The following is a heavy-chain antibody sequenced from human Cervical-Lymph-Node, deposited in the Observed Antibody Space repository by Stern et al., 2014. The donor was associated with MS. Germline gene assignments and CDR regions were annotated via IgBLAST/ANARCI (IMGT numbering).Heavy chain of an antibody. Sequence: EVQLVESGGGLVKPGESLRLSCDASGFTFSHYSINWVRQATGKGLELISSIRNNSTHTYYADSVEGRFTISRDSAKDSVSLHMVSLRAEDTAVYYCARARVGDYARSPHLDSWGQGTLVTVSS. J-gene: IGHJ4*02. D-gene: IGHD4-17*01. CDR3: ARARVGDYARSPHLDS. CDR1: GFTFSHYS. CDR2: IRNNSTHT. V-gene: IGHV3-21*01.